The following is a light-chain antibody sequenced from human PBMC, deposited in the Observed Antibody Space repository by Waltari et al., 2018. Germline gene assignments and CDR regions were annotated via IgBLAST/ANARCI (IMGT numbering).Light chain of an antibody. CDR1: QSISSY. CDR2: DAS. V-gene: IGKV3-11*01. Sequence: EIVLTQSTATLSLSPGQRATLSCRASQSISSYLPWYQQNPGLAPTLLIYDASNSDTGIPARFSGSGSWTDFTLTITSLEPEDFAVYYCQQRSSLPITFGQGTRLDIK. J-gene: IGKJ5*01. CDR3: QQRSSLPIT.